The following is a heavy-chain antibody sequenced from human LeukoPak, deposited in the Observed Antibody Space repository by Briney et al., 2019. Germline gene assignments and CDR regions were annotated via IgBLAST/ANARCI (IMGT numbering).Heavy chain of an antibody. D-gene: IGHD4-17*01. J-gene: IGHJ5*02. CDR3: ARRGDYINWFDP. CDR2: IIPILGIA. CDR1: GGTFSSYA. Sequence: SVKVSCKASGGTFSSYAISWVRQAPGQGLEWVGRIIPILGIANYAQKFQGRVTITADKSTSTAYMELSGLRSEDTAVYYCARRGDYINWFDPWGQGTLVTVSS. V-gene: IGHV1-69*04.